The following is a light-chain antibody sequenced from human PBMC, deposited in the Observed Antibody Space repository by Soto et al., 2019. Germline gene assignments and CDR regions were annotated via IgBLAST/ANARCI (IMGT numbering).Light chain of an antibody. V-gene: IGLV2-8*01. CDR2: EVT. J-gene: IGLJ2*01. CDR1: SSDVGGYNY. CDR3: SSYAGSDNVL. Sequence: QSALTQPPSASGSPGQSVTISCTGISSDVGGYNYVSWYQQHPGKAPKLMIYEVTKRPSGVPDRFSGSRSGDTASLTVSGLHAEDEADYYCSSYAGSDNVLFGGGTKLTVL.